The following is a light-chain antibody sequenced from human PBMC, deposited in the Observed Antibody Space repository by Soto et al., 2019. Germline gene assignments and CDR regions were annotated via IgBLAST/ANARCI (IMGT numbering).Light chain of an antibody. CDR1: QSISTY. V-gene: IGKV1-17*01. Sequence: IQITQSPSSLHTSVGDIVPLTGRASQSISTYLIWYQQKPGKAPKLLIYATSSLQGGVPTRFRGSGSGTEFTLTISSLQTEDFATYYCLQNKTFLTFGGGTKVDI. J-gene: IGKJ4*01. CDR3: LQNKTFLT. CDR2: ATS.